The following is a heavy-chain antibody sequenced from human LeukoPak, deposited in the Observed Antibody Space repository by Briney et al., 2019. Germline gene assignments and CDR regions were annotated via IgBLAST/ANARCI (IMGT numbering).Heavy chain of an antibody. CDR3: ARDEIVGATLGGVDY. Sequence: ASVKVSCKASGYTFTGYYMHWVRQAPGQGLEWMGWINPNSGGTNYAQKFQGRVTMTRDTSICTAYMELSRLRSDDTAVYYCARDEIVGATLGGVDYWGQGTLVTVSS. CDR1: GYTFTGYY. J-gene: IGHJ4*02. V-gene: IGHV1-2*02. D-gene: IGHD1-26*01. CDR2: INPNSGGT.